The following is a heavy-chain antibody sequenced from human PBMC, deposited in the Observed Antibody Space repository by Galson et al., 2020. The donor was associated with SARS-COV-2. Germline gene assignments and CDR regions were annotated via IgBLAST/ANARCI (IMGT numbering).Heavy chain of an antibody. D-gene: IGHD3-10*01. CDR2: IYHTGST. J-gene: IGHJ5*02. CDR1: GFSISSDYY. CDR3: ARYLFFGELLSPFDP. V-gene: IGHV4-38-2*01. Sequence: PSETLSLTCAVSGFSISSDYYWGWIRQPPGKGLEWIGTIYHTGSTSYNPSLTSRVTVSVDTSKNQFSLKLSSVTAADTAVYYCARYLFFGELLSPFDPWGQGTLVTVSS.